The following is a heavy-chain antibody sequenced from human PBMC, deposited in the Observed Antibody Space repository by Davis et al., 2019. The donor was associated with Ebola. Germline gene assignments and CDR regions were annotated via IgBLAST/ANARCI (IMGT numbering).Heavy chain of an antibody. CDR1: GGSISSSNW. J-gene: IGHJ4*02. CDR3: AGQGYSGYDPADY. D-gene: IGHD5-12*01. CDR2: IYYSGST. V-gene: IGHV4-4*02. Sequence: MPSETLSLTCTVSGGSISSSNWWSWVRQPPGKGLEWIGYIYYSGSTNYNPSLKSRVTISVDTSKNQFSLKLSSVTAADTAVYYCAGQGYSGYDPADYWGQGTLVTVSS.